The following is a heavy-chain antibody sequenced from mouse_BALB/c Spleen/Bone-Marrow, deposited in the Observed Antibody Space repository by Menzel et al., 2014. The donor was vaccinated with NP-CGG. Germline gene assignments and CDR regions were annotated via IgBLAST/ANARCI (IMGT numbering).Heavy chain of an antibody. Sequence: EVKLVESGGGLVQPGGSLKLSCAASGFTLSGFTMSWVRQSPETRLEWVAYISTGGGNTYYADSVKGRFTISRDNAKNTLYLQMSSLKSENTAMYYCARHDGYGNCPGGNALDYWGQGTSVTVSP. CDR2: ISTGGGNT. CDR3: ARHDGYGNCPGGNALDY. D-gene: IGHD2-1*01. CDR1: GFTLSGFT. J-gene: IGHJ4*01. V-gene: IGHV5-12-2*01.